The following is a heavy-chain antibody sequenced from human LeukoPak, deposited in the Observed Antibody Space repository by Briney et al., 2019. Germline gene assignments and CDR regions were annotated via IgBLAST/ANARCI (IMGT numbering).Heavy chain of an antibody. V-gene: IGHV3-48*04. CDR1: GFTFSSYS. D-gene: IGHD2-2*01. J-gene: IGHJ4*02. Sequence: GGSLRLSCAASGFTFSSYSMNWVRQAPGKGLEWVSYISSSSSTIYYADSVKGRFTISRDNAKNSLYLQMNSLRAEDTAVYYCARTPDIVVVPAANYFDYWGQGTLVTVSS. CDR3: ARTPDIVVVPAANYFDY. CDR2: ISSSSSTI.